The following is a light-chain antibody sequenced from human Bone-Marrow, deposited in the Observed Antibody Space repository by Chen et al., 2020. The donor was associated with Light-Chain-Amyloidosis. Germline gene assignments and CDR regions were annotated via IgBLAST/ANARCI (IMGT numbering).Light chain of an antibody. CDR1: QSVLYSSNNKNY. Sequence: DIVMTQSPDSLAVSLGERATINCKSSQSVLYSSNNKNYLAWYQQKPGQPPKLLIYWASTRESGVPDRCSGSGYGTDFTLTISSLQAEDVAVYYCQQYYSTPLTFGGGTKVEIK. V-gene: IGKV4-1*01. CDR2: WAS. J-gene: IGKJ4*01. CDR3: QQYYSTPLT.